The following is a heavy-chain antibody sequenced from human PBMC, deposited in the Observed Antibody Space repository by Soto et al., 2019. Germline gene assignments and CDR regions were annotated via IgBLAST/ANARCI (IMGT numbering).Heavy chain of an antibody. D-gene: IGHD1-7*01. CDR2: IWYDGSNK. V-gene: IGHV3-33*01. CDR3: GGGTTNFQH. J-gene: IGHJ1*01. Sequence: QVQLVESGGGVVQPGTSLSLSCAASGFTFSTCVMHWVRQAPGKGLEWVAVIWYDGSNKYYADSVKGRFTISRDNSKNTLFLHMNSLGAEDRAMSYCGGGTTNFQHWGQGTLVTVFS. CDR1: GFTFSTCV.